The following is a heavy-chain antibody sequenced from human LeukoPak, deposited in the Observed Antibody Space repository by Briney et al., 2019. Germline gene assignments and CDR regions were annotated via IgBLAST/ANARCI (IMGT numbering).Heavy chain of an antibody. CDR2: IGGSSGYT. V-gene: IGHV3-11*03. Sequence: GGSLRLSCAASGFTFSDYYMSWTRQAPGEGLEWVSYIGGSSGYTDYAGSVKGRFTISRDNAKNSLYLEMTSLRPEDTAVYYCARSRGATHWGQGTLVTVSS. CDR3: ARSRGATH. D-gene: IGHD3-16*01. J-gene: IGHJ4*02. CDR1: GFTFSDYY.